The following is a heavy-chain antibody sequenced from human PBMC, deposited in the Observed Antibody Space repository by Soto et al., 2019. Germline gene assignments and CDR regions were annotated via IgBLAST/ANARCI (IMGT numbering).Heavy chain of an antibody. J-gene: IGHJ3*02. D-gene: IGHD4-17*01. CDR2: IYYSGST. V-gene: IGHV4-31*03. CDR1: GGSISSGGYY. CDR3: ASASTVVTLGAFDI. Sequence: SETLSLTCTVSGGSISSGGYYWSWIRQHPGKGLEWIGYIYYSGSTYYNPSLKSRVTISVDTSKNQFSLKLSSVTAADTAVYYCASASTVVTLGAFDIWGQGTMVTVSS.